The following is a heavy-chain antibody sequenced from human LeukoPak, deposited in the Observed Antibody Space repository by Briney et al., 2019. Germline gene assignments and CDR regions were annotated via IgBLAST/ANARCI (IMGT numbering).Heavy chain of an antibody. CDR2: IYKSGST. J-gene: IGHJ4*02. Sequence: PSETLSLTCTVSGGSISSTSYYWGWIRQPPGRGLEWIGSIYKSGSTYYYPSLKSRVTISVDTSKNQFSLKLSSVTAADTAVYYCARVAKSDPNSPWIPLWPEFDYWGQGTLVTVSS. CDR1: GGSISSTSYY. CDR3: ARVAKSDPNSPWIPLWPEFDY. V-gene: IGHV4-39*07. D-gene: IGHD5-18*01.